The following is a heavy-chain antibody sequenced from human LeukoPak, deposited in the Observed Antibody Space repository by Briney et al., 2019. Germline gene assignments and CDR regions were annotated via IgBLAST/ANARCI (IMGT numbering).Heavy chain of an antibody. V-gene: IGHV1-69*13. D-gene: IGHD2-15*01. Sequence: SVKVSCKASGGTFSSYAISWVRQAPGQGLEWMGGIIPIFGTANYAQKFQGRVTITADESTSTAYMELSSLRSEDTAVYYCARDCSGGSCYSFGWYFDLWGRGTLVTVSS. J-gene: IGHJ2*01. CDR2: IIPIFGTA. CDR3: ARDCSGGSCYSFGWYFDL. CDR1: GGTFSSYA.